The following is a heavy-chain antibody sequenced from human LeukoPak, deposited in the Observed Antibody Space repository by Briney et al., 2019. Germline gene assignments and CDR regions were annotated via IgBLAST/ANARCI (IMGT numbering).Heavy chain of an antibody. CDR2: IYYSGST. CDR1: GGSISSGDYY. J-gene: IGHJ4*02. V-gene: IGHV4-30-4*08. CDR3: AIRYCSGGSCYSGGPYFDY. Sequence: PSETLSLTCTVSGGSISSGDYYWSWIRQPPGKGREWIGYIYYSGSTYYNPSLKSRVTISVDTSKNQFSLKLSSVTAADTAVYYCAIRYCSGGSCYSGGPYFDYWGQGTLVTVSS. D-gene: IGHD2-15*01.